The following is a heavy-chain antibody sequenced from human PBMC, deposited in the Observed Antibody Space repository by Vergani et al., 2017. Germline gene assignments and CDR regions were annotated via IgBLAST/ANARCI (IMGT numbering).Heavy chain of an antibody. V-gene: IGHV4-31*03. CDR3: ARLSLGETVWFDP. D-gene: IGHD3-10*01. CDR1: GGSISSGGYY. CDR2: IYYSGST. J-gene: IGHJ5*02. Sequence: QVQLQESGPGLVKPSQTLSLTCTVSGGSISSGGYYSSWIRQHPGKGLEWIGYIYYSGSTYYNPSLKSRVTISVDTSKNQFSLKLSSVTAADTAVYYCARLSLGETVWFDPWGQGTLVTVSS.